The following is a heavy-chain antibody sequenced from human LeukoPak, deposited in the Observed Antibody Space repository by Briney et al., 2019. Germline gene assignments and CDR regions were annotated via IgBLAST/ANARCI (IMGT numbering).Heavy chain of an antibody. D-gene: IGHD3-22*01. CDR1: GRTFSSYT. Sequence: ASVTVSCKASGRTFSSYTISWVRQAPGQGREWTGRIIPIVGIANYAQKFQGRVTITADKSTSTAYMELSSLRSEDTAVYYCARPNYYDSSGNDYWGQGTLVTVSS. CDR2: IIPIVGIA. J-gene: IGHJ4*02. V-gene: IGHV1-69*02. CDR3: ARPNYYDSSGNDY.